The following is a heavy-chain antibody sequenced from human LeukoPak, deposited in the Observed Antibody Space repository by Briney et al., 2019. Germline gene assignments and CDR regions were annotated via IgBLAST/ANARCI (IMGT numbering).Heavy chain of an antibody. V-gene: IGHV3-23*01. Sequence: GGSLRLSCAASGFTFSSSAMSWVRQPPGKGPEWVSGISAGGGTTYYADSVKGRFTISRDNSNDKLYLQMNSLRAEDTAVYYCAKRGQYTSSSGGYWGQGTLVTVSS. CDR2: ISAGGGTT. D-gene: IGHD6-6*01. CDR3: AKRGQYTSSSGGY. CDR1: GFTFSSSA. J-gene: IGHJ4*02.